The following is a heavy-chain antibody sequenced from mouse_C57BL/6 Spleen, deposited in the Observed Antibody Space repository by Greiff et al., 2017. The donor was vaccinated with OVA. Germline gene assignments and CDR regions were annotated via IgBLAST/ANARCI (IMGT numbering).Heavy chain of an antibody. CDR2: IDPSDSYT. V-gene: IGHV1-69*01. J-gene: IGHJ3*01. Sequence: QVQLQQPGAELVMPGASVKLSCKASGYTFTSYWMHWVKQRPGQGLEWIGEIDPSDSYTNYNQKFKGKSTLTVDKFSSTAYMQLSSLTSEDSAVYYCARSLSGAWFAYWGQGTLVTVSA. CDR3: ARSLSGAWFAY. CDR1: GYTFTSYW.